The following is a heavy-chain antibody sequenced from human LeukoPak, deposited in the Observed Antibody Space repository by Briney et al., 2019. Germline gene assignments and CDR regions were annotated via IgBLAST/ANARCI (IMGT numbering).Heavy chain of an antibody. J-gene: IGHJ4*02. CDR3: ARGGVDSTGSTNYFDY. CDR2: IYPGDSDT. CDR1: GYTFANYW. V-gene: IGHV5-51*01. D-gene: IGHD3-22*01. Sequence: HGESLKISRKGSGYTFANYWIGWVRQMPGKGLEWMGIIYPGDSDTRYSPSFQGQVTISADKSISSAYLQWTSLKPSDTAIYYCARGGVDSTGSTNYFDYWGQGTLVTVSS.